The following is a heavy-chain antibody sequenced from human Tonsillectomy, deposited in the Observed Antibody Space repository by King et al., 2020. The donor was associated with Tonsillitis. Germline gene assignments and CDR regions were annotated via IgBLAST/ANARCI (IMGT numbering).Heavy chain of an antibody. CDR1: GGSISSGTYF. J-gene: IGHJ4*02. CDR3: ARAGYRGGWYFDY. Sequence: QLQESGPGLVKPSQTLSLTCTVSGGSISSGTYFWNWIRQPAGKGLEWIGRIHSSGSTNYNPSLKSRVTISLDTSTNQFSLKLNSVTVADAAVYFCARAGYRGGWYFDYWGQGTLVTVSS. CDR2: IHSSGST. V-gene: IGHV4-61*02. D-gene: IGHD6-19*01.